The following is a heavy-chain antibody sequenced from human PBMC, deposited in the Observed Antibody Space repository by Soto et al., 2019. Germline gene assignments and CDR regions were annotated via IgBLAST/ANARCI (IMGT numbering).Heavy chain of an antibody. CDR2: IHYTGST. CDR1: GDSIS. J-gene: IGHJ4*02. V-gene: IGHV4-59*01. CDR3: ARHFGGNSGGFDY. Sequence: SETLSLTCTVSGDSISCSWIRQPPGKGLEWIADIHYTGSTKYNPSLKTRVTTSVDTSKNQFSLNLSSVTAADTAVYYCARHFGGNSGGFDYWGQGTLVTVSS. D-gene: IGHD2-21*02.